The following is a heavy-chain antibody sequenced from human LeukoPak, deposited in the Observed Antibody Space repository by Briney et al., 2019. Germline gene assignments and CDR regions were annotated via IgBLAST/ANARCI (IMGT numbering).Heavy chain of an antibody. CDR2: TYYRSKWYN. Sequence: SQTLSLTCAISGDSVSNNSVAWHWIRQSPSRGLEWLGRTYYRSKWYNDYAVSVESRISINPDTSKNQFSLQLNSVTPEDTAVYFCARGFRGAFEIWGQGTMVTVSS. J-gene: IGHJ3*02. CDR3: ARGFRGAFEI. V-gene: IGHV6-1*01. CDR1: GDSVSNNSVA. D-gene: IGHD5-24*01.